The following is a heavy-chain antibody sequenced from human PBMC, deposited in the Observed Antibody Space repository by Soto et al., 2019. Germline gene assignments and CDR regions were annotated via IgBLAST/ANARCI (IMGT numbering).Heavy chain of an antibody. D-gene: IGHD3-3*01. J-gene: IGHJ5*02. CDR3: ARANYDFWSGTQNNWFDP. V-gene: IGHV1-69*13. CDR2: IIPIFGTA. Sequence: SVKVSCKASGGTFSSYAISWVRQAPGQGLEWMGGIIPIFGTANYAQKFQGRVTITADESTSTAYMELSSLRSEDTAVYYCARANYDFWSGTQNNWFDPWGQGTLVTVSS. CDR1: GGTFSSYA.